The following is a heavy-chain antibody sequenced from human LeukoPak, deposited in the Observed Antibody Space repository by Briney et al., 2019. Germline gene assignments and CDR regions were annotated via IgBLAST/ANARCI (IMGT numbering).Heavy chain of an antibody. CDR1: GFTFSSYE. CDR3: ARRAYCSSTSCSCFPECYYYYGMDV. D-gene: IGHD2-2*01. J-gene: IGHJ6*02. Sequence: GGSLRLSCAASGFTFSSYEMNWVRQAPGKGLEWVSYISSSGSTIYYADSVKGRFTISRDNAKNSLYLQMNSLRAEDTAVYYCARRAYCSSTSCSCFPECYYYYGMDVWAKGPRSPSP. CDR2: ISSSGSTI. V-gene: IGHV3-48*03.